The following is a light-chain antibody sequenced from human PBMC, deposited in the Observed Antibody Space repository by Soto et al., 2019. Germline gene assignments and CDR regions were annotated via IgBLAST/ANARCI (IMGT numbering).Light chain of an antibody. CDR3: QQYGSSPPYI. V-gene: IGKV3-20*01. Sequence: EIVLTQSPGTLSLSPGERATLSCRASQSVSSSYLAWYQQKPGQAPRLLIYGASSRATGIPDRFSGSGSGTDFTLTISRLETEDFAVYYCQQYGSSPPYIFGQGTKLEIK. CDR2: GAS. J-gene: IGKJ2*01. CDR1: QSVSSSY.